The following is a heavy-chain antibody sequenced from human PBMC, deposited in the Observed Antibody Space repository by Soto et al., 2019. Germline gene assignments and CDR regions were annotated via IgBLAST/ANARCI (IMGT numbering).Heavy chain of an antibody. Sequence: GGSLRLSCAASGLTFSSYGMHWVRQAPGKGLEWVAVISYDGSNKYYADSVKGRFTISRDNSKNTLYLQMNSLRAEDTAVYYCAKDLITMVRGGLDYWGQGTLVTVSS. V-gene: IGHV3-30*18. CDR2: ISYDGSNK. J-gene: IGHJ4*02. CDR1: GLTFSSYG. D-gene: IGHD3-10*01. CDR3: AKDLITMVRGGLDY.